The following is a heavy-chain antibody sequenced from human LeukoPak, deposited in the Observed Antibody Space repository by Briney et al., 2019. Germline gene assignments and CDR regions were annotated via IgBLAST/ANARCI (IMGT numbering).Heavy chain of an antibody. D-gene: IGHD6-19*01. J-gene: IGHJ4*02. CDR3: AKALSRSRSIAVAGYACGFDH. V-gene: IGHV3-23*01. Sequence: GGSLRLSCAASGFTFSNYAMSWVRQAPGKGLEWVSAFSGSGASTYYADSVKGRFTISRDNSKNTLYLQMDSLRAEDTAVYYCAKALSRSRSIAVAGYACGFDHWGQGTLVTVSS. CDR2: FSGSGAST. CDR1: GFTFSNYA.